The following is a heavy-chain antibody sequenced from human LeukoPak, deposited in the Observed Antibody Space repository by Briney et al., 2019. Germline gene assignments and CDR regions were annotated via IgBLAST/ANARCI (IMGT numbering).Heavy chain of an antibody. CDR1: GFTFTSYA. V-gene: IGHV3-23*01. D-gene: IGHD3-22*01. Sequence: GGSLRLSCAASGFTFTSYAMSWVRQTPGKGLEWVASMSGGGDSDYYADSVKGRFTVSRDKSKNTLYVQMNSLRDEDTAVYYCASSRGLEYDSSGYYSPFDHWGQGTMVTVSS. CDR2: MSGGGDSD. CDR3: ASSRGLEYDSSGYYSPFDH. J-gene: IGHJ4*02.